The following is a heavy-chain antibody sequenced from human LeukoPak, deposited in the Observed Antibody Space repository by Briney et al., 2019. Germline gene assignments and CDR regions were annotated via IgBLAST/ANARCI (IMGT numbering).Heavy chain of an antibody. CDR2: ISSSGSTI. Sequence: PGGSLRLSCAASGFTFSSYEMNWVRQAPGKGLGWVSYISSSGSTIYYADSVKGRFTISRDNAKNSLYLQMNSLRAEDTAVYYCASVKWIAVAAFDYWGQGTLVTVSS. CDR1: GFTFSSYE. J-gene: IGHJ4*02. CDR3: ASVKWIAVAAFDY. D-gene: IGHD6-19*01. V-gene: IGHV3-48*03.